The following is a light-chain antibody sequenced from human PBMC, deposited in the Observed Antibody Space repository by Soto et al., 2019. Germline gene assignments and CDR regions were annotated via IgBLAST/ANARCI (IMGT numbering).Light chain of an antibody. J-gene: IGLJ2*01. CDR3: ASHADNNNLL. CDR1: SSDVGGYNY. CDR2: EVI. V-gene: IGLV2-8*01. Sequence: QSVLTQPPSASGSPGQSVTISCTGTSSDVGGYNYVTWYQQHPGKAPKLMIYEVIKRPSGVPDRFSGSKSGNTASLTVSGLQAEDEADYYCASHADNNNLLFGGGTKLTV.